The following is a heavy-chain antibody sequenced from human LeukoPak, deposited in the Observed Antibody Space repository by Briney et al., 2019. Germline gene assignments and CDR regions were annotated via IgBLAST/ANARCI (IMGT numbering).Heavy chain of an antibody. CDR1: GFIFSGYW. D-gene: IGHD6-13*01. V-gene: IGHV3-74*01. CDR3: ARVGRQQLVYYYFDY. CDR2: INSDGSST. J-gene: IGHJ4*02. Sequence: PGGSPRLSCAASGFIFSGYWMHWVRQAPGKGLVWVSRINSDGSSTVYADSVKGRFTVSRDNSKNTLYLQMNSLRAEDTAVYYCARVGRQQLVYYYFDYWGQGTLVTVSS.